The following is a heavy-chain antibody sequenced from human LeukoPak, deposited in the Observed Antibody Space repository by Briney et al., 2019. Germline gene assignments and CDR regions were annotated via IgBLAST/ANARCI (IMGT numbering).Heavy chain of an antibody. Sequence: GGSLRLSCAASGFTFSSYAMYWVRQAPGKGLEWVSGIFGSGGSTHYADSVKGRFTISRDNSKNTVYLQMNSLRVDDTAVYYCARGFRSVTTWGYFDYWGQGALVTVSS. CDR3: ARGFRSVTTWGYFDY. CDR1: GFTFSSYA. D-gene: IGHD4-17*01. V-gene: IGHV3-23*01. J-gene: IGHJ4*02. CDR2: IFGSGGST.